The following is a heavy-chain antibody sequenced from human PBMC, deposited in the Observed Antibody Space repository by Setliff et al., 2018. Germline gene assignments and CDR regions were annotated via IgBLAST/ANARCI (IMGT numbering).Heavy chain of an antibody. J-gene: IGHJ4*02. Sequence: SDTLSLTCTVSGGSISSSSHYWGWIRQPPGKGLEWIGSIYYTGSTYYNPSLKSRVTMSVDTSKRQFSLKLGSATAADTAVYYCARDMGQPYYFESWGLGTLVTVS. V-gene: IGHV4-39*07. D-gene: IGHD1-1*01. CDR1: GGSISSSSHY. CDR3: ARDMGQPYYFES. CDR2: IYYTGST.